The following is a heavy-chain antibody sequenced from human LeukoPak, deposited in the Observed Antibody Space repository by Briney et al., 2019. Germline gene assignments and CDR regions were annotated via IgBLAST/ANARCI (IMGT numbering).Heavy chain of an antibody. CDR2: IYHSGST. J-gene: IGHJ6*03. CDR3: ARVVDIVVVVAATPYYYYYMDV. V-gene: IGHV4-4*02. CDR1: GGSISSSNW. D-gene: IGHD2-15*01. Sequence: SETLSLTCAVSGGSISSSNWWSWVRQPPGKGLEWIGEIYHSGSTNYNPSLKSRVTISVDKSKNQFSLKLSSVTAADTAVYYCARVVDIVVVVAATPYYYYYMDVWGKGTTVTVSS.